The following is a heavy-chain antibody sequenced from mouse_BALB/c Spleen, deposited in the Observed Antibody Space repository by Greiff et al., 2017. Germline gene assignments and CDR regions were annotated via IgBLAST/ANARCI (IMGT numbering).Heavy chain of an antibody. Sequence: EVQRVESGGGLVQPGGSRKLSCAASGFTFSSFGMHWVRQAPEKGLEWVAYISSGSSTIYYADTVKGRFTISRDNPKNTLFLQMTSLRSEDTAMYYCARSGGNYFYAMDYWGQGTSVTVSS. D-gene: IGHD2-1*01. J-gene: IGHJ4*01. CDR1: GFTFSSFG. V-gene: IGHV5-17*02. CDR2: ISSGSSTI. CDR3: ARSGGNYFYAMDY.